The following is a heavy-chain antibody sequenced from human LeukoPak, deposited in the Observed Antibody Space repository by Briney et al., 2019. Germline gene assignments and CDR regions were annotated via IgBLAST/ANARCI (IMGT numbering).Heavy chain of an antibody. CDR3: ARVGDIVVVPAAIPNWFDP. CDR2: IYHSGST. V-gene: IGHV4-30-2*01. D-gene: IGHD2-2*01. J-gene: IGHJ5*02. CDR1: GGSISSGGHS. Sequence: SQTLSLTCTVSGGSISSGGHSWSWIRQPPGKGLEWIGEIYHSGSTNYNPSLKSRVTISVDKSKNQFSLKLSSVTAADTAVYYCARVGDIVVVPAAIPNWFDPWGQGTLVTVSS.